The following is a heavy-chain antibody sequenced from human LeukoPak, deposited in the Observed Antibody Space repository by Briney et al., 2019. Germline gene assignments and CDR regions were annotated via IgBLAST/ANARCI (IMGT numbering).Heavy chain of an antibody. CDR2: IKYSGGQK. CDR1: GFTLKNCA. Sequence: PGGSLRLPCVASGFTLKNCAMSWARHAPGKGLEWVSDIKYSGGQKYYADSVKGRLNISRESSKNTLSVQMHSLTTAHTAVYYCAKDDSMTLDHFDYWGQGALVTVSS. CDR3: AKDDSMTLDHFDY. V-gene: IGHV3-23*01. D-gene: IGHD4-11*01. J-gene: IGHJ4*02.